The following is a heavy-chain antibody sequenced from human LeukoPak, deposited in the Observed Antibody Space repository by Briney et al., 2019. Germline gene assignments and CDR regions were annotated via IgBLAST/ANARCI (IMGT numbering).Heavy chain of an antibody. CDR3: ARFQYCSGGSCYSKNWFDP. J-gene: IGHJ5*02. CDR2: ISPGDSDT. CDR1: GYSFTSYW. V-gene: IGHV5-51*01. Sequence: GESLKISCKGSGYSFTSYWIGWGRQMPGKGLEWRGIISPGDSDTRYSPSFQGQVTISADKSISTAYLQWSSLKASDTAMYYCARFQYCSGGSCYSKNWFDPWGQGTLVTVSS. D-gene: IGHD2-15*01.